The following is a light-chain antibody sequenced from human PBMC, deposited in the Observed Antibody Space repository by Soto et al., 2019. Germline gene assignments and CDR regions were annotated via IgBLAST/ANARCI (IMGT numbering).Light chain of an antibody. J-gene: IGLJ3*02. CDR1: SSDVGGYSY. V-gene: IGLV2-14*01. CDR3: CSYAGSSSLWV. Sequence: QSALTQPASVSGSPGQSITISCTGTSSDVGGYSYVSWYQQHPGKTPKLMIYEVSNRPSGVSHRFSGSKSGNTASLTISGLQAEDDADYYCCSYAGSSSLWVFGGGTKLTVL. CDR2: EVS.